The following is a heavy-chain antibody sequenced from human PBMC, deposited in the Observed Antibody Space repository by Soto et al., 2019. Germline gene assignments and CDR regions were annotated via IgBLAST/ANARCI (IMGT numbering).Heavy chain of an antibody. D-gene: IGHD3-22*01. CDR3: ASSVDSKGDGGYYYYGMDV. CDR1: GFTVSSNY. V-gene: IGHV3-53*04. J-gene: IGHJ6*02. Sequence: GGSLSLSCAASGFTVSSNYMSWVRQAPGKGLEWVSVIYSGGSTYYADSVKGRFTISRHNSKNTLYLQMNSLRAEDTAVYYCASSVDSKGDGGYYYYGMDVWGQGTTVTVSS. CDR2: IYSGGST.